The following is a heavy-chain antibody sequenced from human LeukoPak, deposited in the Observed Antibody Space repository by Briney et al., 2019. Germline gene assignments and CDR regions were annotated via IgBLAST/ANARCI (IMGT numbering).Heavy chain of an antibody. CDR1: GYTFTGYY. CDR3: ARQDSLRYFDWLMNSMDV. Sequence: ASVKVSCKASGYTFTGYYMHWVRQAPGQGLEWMGWINPNSGGTNYAQKFQGRVTMTRDTSISTAYMELSRLRSDDTAVYYCARQDSLRYFDWLMNSMDVWGQGTTVTVSS. V-gene: IGHV1-2*02. J-gene: IGHJ6*02. CDR2: INPNSGGT. D-gene: IGHD3-9*01.